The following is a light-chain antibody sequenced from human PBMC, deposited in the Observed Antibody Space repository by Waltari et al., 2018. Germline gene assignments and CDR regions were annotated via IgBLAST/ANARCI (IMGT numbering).Light chain of an antibody. V-gene: IGKV4-1*01. CDR3: QQYYSTPTWT. CDR2: WAS. Sequence: IVMTQSPDSLTVSLGERATINCKSSQSVLSSSNNKNYLAWYQQKPGQPPKLLIYWASTRESGVPDRFSGSGSGTDFTRTISSLQAEDVAVYYCQQYYSTPTWTFGQGTKVEIK. CDR1: QSVLSSSNNKNY. J-gene: IGKJ1*01.